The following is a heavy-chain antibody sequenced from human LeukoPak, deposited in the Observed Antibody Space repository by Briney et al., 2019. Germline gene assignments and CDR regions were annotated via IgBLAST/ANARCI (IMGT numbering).Heavy chain of an antibody. Sequence: SETLSLTCTVSGGSISTYYCNWLRQPAGKGLEWIGRISTTGTTNYNPSLKGRVTMSVDTSKNQFSPKLSSVTAADTAVYYCARAHSYGSSNWFDPWGQGTLVTVSS. CDR1: GGSISTYY. CDR2: ISTTGTT. V-gene: IGHV4-4*07. D-gene: IGHD5-18*01. CDR3: ARAHSYGSSNWFDP. J-gene: IGHJ5*02.